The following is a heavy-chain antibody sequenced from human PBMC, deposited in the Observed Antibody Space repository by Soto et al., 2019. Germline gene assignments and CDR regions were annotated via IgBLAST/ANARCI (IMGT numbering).Heavy chain of an antibody. V-gene: IGHV3-23*01. CDR2: VSGDTGNT. Sequence: GGSLRLSCAGSGFTFRSYAMTWVRQAPGKGLEWVSTVSGDTGNTHYADSVKGRFTISRDNSKNTLYLQMSGLRAEDTAVYYCAKHRYSTTPGEFDFWGQGTLVTVSS. CDR1: GFTFRSYA. D-gene: IGHD2-21*01. J-gene: IGHJ4*02. CDR3: AKHRYSTTPGEFDF.